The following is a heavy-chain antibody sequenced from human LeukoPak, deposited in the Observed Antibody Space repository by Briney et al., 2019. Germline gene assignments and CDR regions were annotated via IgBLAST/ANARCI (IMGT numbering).Heavy chain of an antibody. J-gene: IGHJ5*02. D-gene: IGHD3-10*01. CDR1: GYTFTGYY. CDR3: ARGQLLWFGELLP. Sequence: GASVKVSCKASGYTFTGYYMHWVRQAPGQGLEWMGWINPNSGGTNYAQKFQGRVTMTRDTSISTAYMELSSLRSEDTAVYYCARGQLLWFGELLPWGQGTLVTVSS. CDR2: INPNSGGT. V-gene: IGHV1-2*02.